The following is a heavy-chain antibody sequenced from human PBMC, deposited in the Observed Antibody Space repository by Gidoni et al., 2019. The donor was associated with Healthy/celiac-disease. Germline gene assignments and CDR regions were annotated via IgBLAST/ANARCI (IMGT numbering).Heavy chain of an antibody. CDR2: INHSGST. D-gene: IGHD3-22*01. V-gene: IGHV4-34*01. CDR3: ATIVVGLFDY. Sequence: EINHSGSTNYNPSLKSRVTISVDTSKNQFSLQLSSVPAADTAVYYFATIVVGLFDYWGQGTLVIVSS. J-gene: IGHJ4*02.